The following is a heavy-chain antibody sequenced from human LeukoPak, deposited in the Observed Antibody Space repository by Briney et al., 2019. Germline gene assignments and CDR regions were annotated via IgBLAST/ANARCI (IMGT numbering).Heavy chain of an antibody. CDR2: FYYSGST. J-gene: IGHJ5*02. CDR3: ARGLSDGPIVRGVPGWFDP. D-gene: IGHD3-10*01. V-gene: IGHV4-59*01. Sequence: SETLSLTCTVAGGSISSYYWSWIRQPPGKGLEWIGYFYYSGSTNYNPSLKSRVTISVDTSKSQFSLKLSSVTAADTAVYYCARGLSDGPIVRGVPGWFDPWGQGTLVTVSS. CDR1: GGSISSYY.